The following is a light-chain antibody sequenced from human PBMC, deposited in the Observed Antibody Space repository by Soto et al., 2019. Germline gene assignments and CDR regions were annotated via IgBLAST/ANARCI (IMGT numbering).Light chain of an antibody. J-gene: IGKJ5*01. CDR1: QSVSSSY. CDR3: HQYGSSPPTIT. Sequence: EIVLTQSPGTLSLSPGERATLSCRASQSVSSSYLAWYQQKPGQAPRLLIYGASSRATGIPDRFSGSGSGTDFTLTISSLEPEHFAVYSCHQYGSSPPTITFGQGTRLEIK. V-gene: IGKV3-20*01. CDR2: GAS.